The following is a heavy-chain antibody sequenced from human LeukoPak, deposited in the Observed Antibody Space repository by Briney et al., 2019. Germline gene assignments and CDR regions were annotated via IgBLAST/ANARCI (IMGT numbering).Heavy chain of an antibody. J-gene: IGHJ6*02. CDR2: INHSGST. V-gene: IGHV4-34*01. CDR1: GGSFSGYY. CDR3: ARDYYDSSGFYSRVYGMDV. D-gene: IGHD3-22*01. Sequence: PSETLSLTCAVYGGSFSGYYWSWIRQPPGKGLEWIGEINHSGSTNYNPSLKSRVTISVDTSKNQFSLKLSSVTAADTAVYYCARDYYDSSGFYSRVYGMDVWGQGTTVTVSS.